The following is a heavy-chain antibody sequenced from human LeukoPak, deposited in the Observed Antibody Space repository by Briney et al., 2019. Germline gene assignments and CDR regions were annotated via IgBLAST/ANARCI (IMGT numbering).Heavy chain of an antibody. D-gene: IGHD2-2*02. Sequence: SVKVSCKASGGTFSSYAISWVRQAPGQGLEWMGGIIPIFGTANYAQKFQGRVTITRDTSATTAYMELSSLRSDDMAVYYCTLYNYWGQGTLVTVSS. CDR2: IIPIFGTA. V-gene: IGHV1-69*05. CDR3: TLYNY. CDR1: GGTFSSYA. J-gene: IGHJ4*02.